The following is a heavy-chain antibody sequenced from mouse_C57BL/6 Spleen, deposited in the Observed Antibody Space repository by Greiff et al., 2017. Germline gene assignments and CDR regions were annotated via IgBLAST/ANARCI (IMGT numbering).Heavy chain of an antibody. D-gene: IGHD2-1*01. V-gene: IGHV1-19*01. CDR3: ARSPYGNYEAMDY. CDR2: INPYNGGT. CDR1: GYTFTDYY. Sequence: EVQRVESGPVLVKPGASVKMSCKASGYTFTDYYMNWVKQSHGKSLEWIGVINPYNGGTSYNQKFKGKATLTVDKSSSTAYMELNSLTSEDSAVYYCARSPYGNYEAMDYWGQGTSVTVSS. J-gene: IGHJ4*01.